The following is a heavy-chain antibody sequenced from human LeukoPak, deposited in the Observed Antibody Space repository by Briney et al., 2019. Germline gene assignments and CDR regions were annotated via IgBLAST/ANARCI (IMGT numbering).Heavy chain of an antibody. D-gene: IGHD6-19*01. CDR1: VFTFSSYG. Sequence: GGPLRLSCAASVFTFSSYGMHWVRQAPGKGLEWVAFIRYDGSNKYYADSVKGRFTISRDNSKNTLYLQMNSLRAEDTAVYYCAKSGAVAGSADYWGQGTLVTVSS. V-gene: IGHV3-30*02. CDR3: AKSGAVAGSADY. J-gene: IGHJ4*02. CDR2: IRYDGSNK.